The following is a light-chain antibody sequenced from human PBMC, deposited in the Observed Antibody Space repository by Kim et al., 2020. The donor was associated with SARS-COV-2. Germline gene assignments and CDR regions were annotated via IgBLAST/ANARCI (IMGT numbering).Light chain of an antibody. CDR1: QSLLHSNGYNY. Sequence: PASISCRSSQSLLHSNGYNYLDWYLQKPGPSPQLLIYLGSNRASGVPDRCSGSGSGTDFTLKISRVEAEDVGVYYCMQALQTSITFGQGTRLEIK. J-gene: IGKJ5*01. CDR3: MQALQTSIT. CDR2: LGS. V-gene: IGKV2-28*01.